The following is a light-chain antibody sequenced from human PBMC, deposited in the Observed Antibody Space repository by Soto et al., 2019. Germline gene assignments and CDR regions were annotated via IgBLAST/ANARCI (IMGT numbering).Light chain of an antibody. CDR3: AAWDDSLSGHVV. Sequence: QPVLTQPPSASGTPGQRVTISCSGSSSNIGSNYVYWYQQLPGTAPKLLIHRNNQRPSGVPDRFSGSKSGTSASLAVSGLRSEDEADYYCAAWDDSLSGHVVFGGGTKVTVL. CDR1: SSNIGSNY. J-gene: IGLJ2*01. CDR2: RNN. V-gene: IGLV1-47*01.